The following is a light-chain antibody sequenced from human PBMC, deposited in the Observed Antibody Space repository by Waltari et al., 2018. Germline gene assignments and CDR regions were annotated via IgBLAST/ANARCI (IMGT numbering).Light chain of an antibody. Sequence: DIQMTQSPSSLSASVGDRVVITCRASQDISTGVAWYQQKPGKAPKLLISGASGLESGVPSRFSGRGSGTDFTLTISSLQPEDFATYFCQQYYSLSFFGPGTKVDVE. CDR3: QQYYSLSF. CDR2: GAS. J-gene: IGKJ3*01. CDR1: QDISTG. V-gene: IGKV1-NL1*01.